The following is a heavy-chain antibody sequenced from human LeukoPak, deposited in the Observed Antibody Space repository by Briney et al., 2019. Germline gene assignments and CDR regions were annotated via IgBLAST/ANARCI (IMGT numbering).Heavy chain of an antibody. CDR2: IYSGGST. CDR3: AKDRAWLQYWS. V-gene: IGHV3-53*01. CDR1: GFTVSSNY. D-gene: IGHD4-11*01. J-gene: IGHJ4*02. Sequence: GGSLRLSCAASGFTVSSNYMSWVRQAPGKGLEWVSVIYSGGSTYYADSVKGRFTISRDNSKNTLYLQMNSLRAEDTAVFYCAKDRAWLQYWSWGQGALVTVSS.